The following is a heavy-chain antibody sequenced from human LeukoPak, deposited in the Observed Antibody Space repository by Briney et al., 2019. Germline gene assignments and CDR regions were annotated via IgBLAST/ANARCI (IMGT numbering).Heavy chain of an antibody. D-gene: IGHD2-2*02. CDR2: IIPIFGTA. V-gene: IGHV1-69*06. J-gene: IGHJ5*02. Sequence: ASVTVSCKASGGTFSSYAISWVRQAPGQGLEWMGGIIPIFGTANYAQKFQGRVTITADRSTNTAYMELSSLRSEDTAVYYCARGGVVVPAAILDVGWFDPWGQGTLVTVSS. CDR1: GGTFSSYA. CDR3: ARGGVVVPAAILDVGWFDP.